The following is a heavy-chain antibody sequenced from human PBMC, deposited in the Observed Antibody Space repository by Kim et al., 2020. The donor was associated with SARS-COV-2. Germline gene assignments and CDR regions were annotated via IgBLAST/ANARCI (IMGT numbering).Heavy chain of an antibody. V-gene: IGHV4-39*01. Sequence: KSRVTISVDTSKNQFSLKLSSVTAADTAVYYCARQGLPYSSGWYPTWFDPWGQGTLVTVSS. CDR3: ARQGLPYSSGWYPTWFDP. D-gene: IGHD6-19*01. J-gene: IGHJ5*02.